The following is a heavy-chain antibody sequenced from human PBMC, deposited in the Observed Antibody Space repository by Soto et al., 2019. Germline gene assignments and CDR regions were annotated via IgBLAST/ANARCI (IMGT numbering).Heavy chain of an antibody. CDR1: GFTFSSYG. CDR2: ISYDGSNK. J-gene: IGHJ2*01. Sequence: QVQLVESGGGVVQPGRSLRLSCAASGFTFSSYGMHWVRQAPGKGLEWVAVISYDGSNKYYADSVKGRFTISRDNSKNTLYLQMNSLRAEDTAVYYCAKHPHRLLWYFDLWGRGTLVTVSS. CDR3: AKHPHRLLWYFDL. D-gene: IGHD2-21*01. V-gene: IGHV3-30*18.